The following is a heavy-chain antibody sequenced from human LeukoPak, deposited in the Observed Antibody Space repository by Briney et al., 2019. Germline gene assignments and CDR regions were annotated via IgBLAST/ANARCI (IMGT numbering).Heavy chain of an antibody. Sequence: GGSLRLSCAASGFTFSSYAMHWVRQAPGKGLEWVAVISYDGSNKYYADSVKGRFTISRDNSKNTLYLQMNSLRAEDTAVYYCARKGGYYDFWSGYYSYYYYYGMDVWGQGTTVTVSS. D-gene: IGHD3-3*01. V-gene: IGHV3-30-3*01. CDR3: ARKGGYYDFWSGYYSYYYYYGMDV. CDR2: ISYDGSNK. CDR1: GFTFSSYA. J-gene: IGHJ6*02.